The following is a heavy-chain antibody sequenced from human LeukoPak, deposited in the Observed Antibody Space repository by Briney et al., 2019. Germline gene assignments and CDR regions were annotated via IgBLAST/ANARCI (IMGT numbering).Heavy chain of an antibody. D-gene: IGHD4-17*01. CDR1: GGSFRGYY. CDR2: INHSGST. CDR3: ARVLRTTRIDY. V-gene: IGHV4-34*01. Sequence: PSETLSLTCAVYGGSFRGYYWSWIRQPPGKGLEWIGEINHSGSTNYNPSLKSRVTISVDTSKNQFSLKLSSVTAADTAVYYCARVLRTTRIDYWGQGTLVTVSS. J-gene: IGHJ4*02.